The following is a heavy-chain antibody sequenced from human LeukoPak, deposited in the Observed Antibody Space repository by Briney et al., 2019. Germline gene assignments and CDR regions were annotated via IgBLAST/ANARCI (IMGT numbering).Heavy chain of an antibody. CDR3: ARRYSGYGNAFDI. J-gene: IGHJ3*02. Sequence: SETLSLTCTVSGGSISGYYWSCIRQPPGKGLEWIGYIYNSGSTNYNPSLKSRVTISVDTSENRFSLRLSSVTAADTAVYYCARRYSGYGNAFDIWGQGTMVTVSS. CDR1: GGSISGYY. V-gene: IGHV4-59*08. D-gene: IGHD5-12*01. CDR2: IYNSGST.